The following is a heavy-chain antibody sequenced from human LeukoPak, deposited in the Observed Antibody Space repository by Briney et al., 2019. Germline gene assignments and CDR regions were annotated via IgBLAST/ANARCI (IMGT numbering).Heavy chain of an antibody. V-gene: IGHV4-59*11. CDR3: ARFSWGCSTASCYLTN. CDR2: IYYTGTT. J-gene: IGHJ4*02. D-gene: IGHD2-2*01. Sequence: ASETLSLTCTVSGGSLSGHYWGWIRQPPGKGLELVGHIYYTGTTFYNPSLNSRVTITLDTSRNQFSLRLTSVIAADTAVYYCARFSWGCSTASCYLTNWGQGALVTVSS. CDR1: GGSLSGHY.